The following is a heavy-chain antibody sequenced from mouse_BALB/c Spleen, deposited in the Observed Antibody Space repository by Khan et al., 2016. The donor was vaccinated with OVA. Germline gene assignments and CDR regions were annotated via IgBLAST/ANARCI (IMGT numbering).Heavy chain of an antibody. CDR1: GDSITSGY. V-gene: IGHV3-8*02. CDR3: ARSTYRYAFVY. D-gene: IGHD2-14*01. J-gene: IGHJ3*01. Sequence: EVKLLESGPSLVKPSQTLSLTCSVTGDSITSGYWNWIRKFPGNKLEYMGYMIYSGNTYYTPSLKSRISITRHTSKNQYYLQLNSVTTEDTATYYCARSTYRYAFVYWGQGTLVTVSA. CDR2: MIYSGNT.